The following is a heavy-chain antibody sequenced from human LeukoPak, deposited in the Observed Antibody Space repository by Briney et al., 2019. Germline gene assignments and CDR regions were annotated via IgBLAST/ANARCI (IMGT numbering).Heavy chain of an antibody. D-gene: IGHD3-9*01. CDR2: ISGSGGST. CDR3: AKVGQNYDILTYYFDY. Sequence: GGSLRLSCAASGFTFSSYAMSWVRQAPGKGLEWVSAISGSGGSTNYADSVKGRFTISRDNSKNMLYMQMNSLRVEDTAVYYCAKVGQNYDILTYYFDYWGQGTLVTVSS. CDR1: GFTFSSYA. J-gene: IGHJ4*02. V-gene: IGHV3-23*01.